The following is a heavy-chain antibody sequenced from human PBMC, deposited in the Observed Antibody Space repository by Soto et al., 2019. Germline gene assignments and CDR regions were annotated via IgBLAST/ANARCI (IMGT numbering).Heavy chain of an antibody. V-gene: IGHV1-18*01. CDR2: ISASNGNT. Sequence: QVQLVQSGAEVKKPGASVKVSCKASGYTFTSYGISWVRQAHGQGLDRLGWISASNGNTDYPQKLQGRVTMTKDTSTSTAYMEMRSLRSDDTAVYYCAREGYCISTSCYASALDYWGQGTLVTVSS. CDR3: AREGYCISTSCYASALDY. J-gene: IGHJ4*02. D-gene: IGHD2-2*01. CDR1: GYTFTSYG.